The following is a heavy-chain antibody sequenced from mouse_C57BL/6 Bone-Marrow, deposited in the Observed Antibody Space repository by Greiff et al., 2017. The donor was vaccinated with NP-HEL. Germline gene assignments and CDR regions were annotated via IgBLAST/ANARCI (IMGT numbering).Heavy chain of an antibody. CDR1: GFTFSSYG. Sequence: DVKLVESGGDLVKPGGSLKLSCAASGFTFSSYGMSWVRQTPDKRLEWVATISSGGSYTYYPDSVKGRFTISRDNAKNTLYLQMSSLKSEDTAMYYCARILLITTVVEPFWYFDVWGTGTTVTVSS. J-gene: IGHJ1*03. V-gene: IGHV5-6*02. CDR3: ARILLITTVVEPFWYFDV. CDR2: ISSGGSYT. D-gene: IGHD1-1*01.